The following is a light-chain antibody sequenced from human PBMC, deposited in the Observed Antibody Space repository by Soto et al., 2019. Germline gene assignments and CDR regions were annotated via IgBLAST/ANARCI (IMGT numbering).Light chain of an antibody. J-gene: IGKJ4*01. CDR2: AAS. CDR3: QQADSFPLT. V-gene: IGKV1-39*01. CDR1: QTIRTY. Sequence: DIQLTQSPSSLSASVGDRVTITCRASQTIRTYLNWYQQKPGRSPNLLIYAASNLQTGVPSRFSGGGSGTDFTLTITSLKPEDFATYYCQQADSFPLTFGGGTKVEI.